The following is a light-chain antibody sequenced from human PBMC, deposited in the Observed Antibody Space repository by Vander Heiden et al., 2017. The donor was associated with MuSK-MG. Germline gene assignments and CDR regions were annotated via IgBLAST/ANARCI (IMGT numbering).Light chain of an antibody. CDR1: QSVLYSSNNKDY. CDR2: WAS. Sequence: DNVTPPSPHSVAVSLGERATIHCKSSQSVLYSSNNKDYLAWSHQNPRQPPKLLIYWASTRESGVPDRFSGSGSWTDFTLTISSLQAEDVAGDYCQQYYSTPFTFGPGTKVDI. J-gene: IGKJ3*01. V-gene: IGKV4-1*01. CDR3: QQYYSTPFT.